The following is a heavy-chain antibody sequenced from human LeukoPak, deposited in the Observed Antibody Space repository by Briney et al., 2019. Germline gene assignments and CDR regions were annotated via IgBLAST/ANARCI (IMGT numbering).Heavy chain of an antibody. J-gene: IGHJ3*02. CDR2: IYPGDSDT. CDR1: RYSFTSYW. CDR3: ARQDDSSGYYFVRDAFDI. D-gene: IGHD3-22*01. Sequence: GESLKISCKGSRYSFTSYWIGWVRQMPGKGLEWMGIIYPGDSDTRYSPSFQGQVTTSADKSISTAYLQWSSLKASDTAMYYCARQDDSSGYYFVRDAFDIWGQGTMVTVSS. V-gene: IGHV5-51*01.